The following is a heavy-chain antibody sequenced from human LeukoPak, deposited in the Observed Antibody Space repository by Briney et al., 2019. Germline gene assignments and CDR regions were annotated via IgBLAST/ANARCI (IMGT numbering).Heavy chain of an antibody. J-gene: IGHJ5*02. V-gene: IGHV4-39*01. CDR2: IYYSGST. CDR1: GDSITSSSYF. Sequence: PSETLSLTCPVSGDSITSSSYFWGWIRQPPGKGLEWIGSIYYSGSTYYNPSLKSRLTISIDTSKNQFSLRLSSVTAADTAVYYCARTKFYYDFWSGYSYWFGPWGQGTLVTVSS. D-gene: IGHD3-3*01. CDR3: ARTKFYYDFWSGYSYWFGP.